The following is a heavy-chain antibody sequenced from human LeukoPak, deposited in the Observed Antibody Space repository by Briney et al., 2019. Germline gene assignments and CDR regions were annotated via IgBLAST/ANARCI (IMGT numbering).Heavy chain of an antibody. CDR1: GTSISGSDW. CDR2: IYHNGNT. V-gene: IGHV4-4*02. J-gene: IGHJ4*02. D-gene: IGHD3-22*01. CDR3: ARVSLYYDSSGYLDY. Sequence: SETLSLTCVVSGTSISGSDWWSWVRQPPGKGLEWIGEIYHNGNTNYNPSLKSRVTISVDTSKNQFSLKLSSVTAADTAVYYCARVSLYYDSSGYLDYWGQGTLVTVSS.